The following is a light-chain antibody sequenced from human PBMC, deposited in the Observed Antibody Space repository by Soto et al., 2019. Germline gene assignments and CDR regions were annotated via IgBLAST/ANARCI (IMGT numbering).Light chain of an antibody. CDR1: ESVSNN. CDR3: EQYKDWPPVT. J-gene: IGKJ3*01. V-gene: IGKV3-15*01. Sequence: EILLTQSPATLSVSPGEGVTLSCRASESVSNNLAWYQHKPGQPPRLLIYGASTRATGIPARFSGSGSWTQFTLTISSLQSEDFAMYYCEQYKDWPPVTFGPGTKVEIK. CDR2: GAS.